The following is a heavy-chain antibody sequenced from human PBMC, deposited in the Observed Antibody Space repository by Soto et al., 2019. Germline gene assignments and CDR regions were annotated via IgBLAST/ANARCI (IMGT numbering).Heavy chain of an antibody. J-gene: IGHJ4*02. CDR1: GDSITSGGYS. V-gene: IGHV4-30-2*01. CDR3: ARAHYGPSGYYFYS. CDR2: IYHTGSA. Sequence: QVQLQESGSGLVKPSETLSLTCSVSGDSITSGGYSWSWIRQPPRRGLEWIGYIYHTGSASYSPTRTGRVTIAVDKAKNQFSLSLNSVTAADTAIYYCARAHYGPSGYYFYSWGQGSLFTVSS. D-gene: IGHD3-22*01.